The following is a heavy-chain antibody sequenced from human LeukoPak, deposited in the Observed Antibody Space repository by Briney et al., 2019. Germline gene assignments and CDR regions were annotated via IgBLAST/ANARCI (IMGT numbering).Heavy chain of an antibody. D-gene: IGHD3-10*01. Sequence: SETLSLTCAVYGGSFSGYYWSWIRQPPGKGLEWIGEINHSGSTNFNPSLKSRVTISVDTSKNQFSLSLSSVTAADTAVYFCARLDLGSYGSGSYALKDAFDIWGQGTVVTVSS. V-gene: IGHV4-34*01. CDR1: GGSFSGYY. J-gene: IGHJ3*02. CDR3: ARLDLGSYGSGSYALKDAFDI. CDR2: INHSGST.